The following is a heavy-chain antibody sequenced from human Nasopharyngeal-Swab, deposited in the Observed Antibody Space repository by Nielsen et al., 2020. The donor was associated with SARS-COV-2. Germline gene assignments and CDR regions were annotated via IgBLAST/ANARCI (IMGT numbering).Heavy chain of an antibody. CDR1: GYSISSGYY. D-gene: IGHD1-26*01. CDR2: IYHSGST. V-gene: IGHV4-38-2*01. J-gene: IGHJ3*02. Sequence: SETLSLTCAVSGYSISSGYYWGWIRQPPGKGLEWIGSIYHSGSTYYNPSLKSRVTMSVDTSKNQFSLKLSSVTAADTAVYYCAMGLDAFDIWGQGTMVTVSS. CDR3: AMGLDAFDI.